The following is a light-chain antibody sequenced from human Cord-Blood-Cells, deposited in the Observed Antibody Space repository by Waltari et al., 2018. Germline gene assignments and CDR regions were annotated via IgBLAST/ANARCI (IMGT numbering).Light chain of an antibody. CDR3: MQGTHWPIT. V-gene: IGKV2-30*01. Sequence: DVVMTQSPLSLPVTLGQPASISCRSSQSLVYSDGNTYLNWFQQRPGQSPRRLIYKVSTRDSGVPDRVSGSGAGTDFTLKISRVEAEDVGVYYCMQGTHWPITVGQGTRLEIK. CDR2: KVS. CDR1: QSLVYSDGNTY. J-gene: IGKJ5*01.